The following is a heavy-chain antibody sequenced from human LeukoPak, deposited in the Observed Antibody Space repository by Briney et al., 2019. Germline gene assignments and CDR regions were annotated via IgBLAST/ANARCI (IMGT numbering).Heavy chain of an antibody. J-gene: IGHJ4*02. CDR2: INQHGSEN. D-gene: IGHD3-22*01. V-gene: IGHV3-7*01. CDR3: ARATYYDSSGYWGYYFDY. CDR1: GFTFSNYW. Sequence: GGSLRLSCAASGFTFSNYWMSWVRQAPGKGLEWVANINQHGSENYYVDSVRGRFTISRDNAQNSLYLLMNSLRAEDTAVYYCARATYYDSSGYWGYYFDYWGRGTLVTVSS.